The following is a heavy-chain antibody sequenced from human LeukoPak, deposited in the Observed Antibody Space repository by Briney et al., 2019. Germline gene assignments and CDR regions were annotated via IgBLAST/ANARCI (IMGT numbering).Heavy chain of an antibody. D-gene: IGHD1-1*01. CDR1: GYTFTGYY. CDR3: ASTTGTTTSSHYYYYYYMDV. J-gene: IGHJ6*03. CDR2: IIPIFGTA. V-gene: IGHV1-69*06. Sequence: SVKVSCKASGYTFTGYYMHWVRQAPGQGLEWMGGIIPIFGTANYAQKFQGRVTIAADKSTSTAYMELSSLRSEDTAVYYCASTTGTTTSSHYYYYYYMDVWGKGTTVTVSS.